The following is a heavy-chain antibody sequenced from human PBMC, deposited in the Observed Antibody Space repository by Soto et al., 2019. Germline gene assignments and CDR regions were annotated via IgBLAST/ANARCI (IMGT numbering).Heavy chain of an antibody. Sequence: ASVKVSCKASGGTFSSYAISWVRQAPGQGLEWMGGIIPIFGTANYAQKFQGRVTITADESTSTAYMELSSLRSEDTAVYYCAQSRSLIAARYYYYGMDVWGQGTTVTVSS. CDR3: AQSRSLIAARYYYYGMDV. CDR1: GGTFSSYA. D-gene: IGHD6-6*01. CDR2: IIPIFGTA. V-gene: IGHV1-69*13. J-gene: IGHJ6*02.